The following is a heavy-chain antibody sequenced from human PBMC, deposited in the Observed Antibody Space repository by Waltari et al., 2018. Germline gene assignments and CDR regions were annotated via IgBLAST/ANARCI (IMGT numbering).Heavy chain of an antibody. Sequence: QVQLVESGGGVVQPGRSLRLSCAASGFTFSSSGMHWVPQAPGKGLEWVAVIWYDGSHKYYADSVKGRFTISRDNSKNTLYLQMNSLRAEDTAVYYCASQYYYDNSGADYWGQGTLVTVSS. CDR2: IWYDGSHK. J-gene: IGHJ4*02. D-gene: IGHD3-22*01. CDR1: GFTFSSSG. CDR3: ASQYYYDNSGADY. V-gene: IGHV3-33*01.